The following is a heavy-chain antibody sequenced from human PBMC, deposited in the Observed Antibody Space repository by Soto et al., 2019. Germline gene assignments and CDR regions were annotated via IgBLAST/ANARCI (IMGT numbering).Heavy chain of an antibody. CDR1: GFTFTRFS. Sequence: GGSLRLSCAASGFTFTRFSMNWVRQAPGKGLEWVSSISSTTNYIYYGDSMKGRFTISRDNAKNSLYLEMNSLRAEDTAVYYCARESEDLTSNFGYWGQGTLVTVSS. CDR3: ARESEDLTSNFGY. J-gene: IGHJ4*02. V-gene: IGHV3-21*06. CDR2: ISSTTNYI.